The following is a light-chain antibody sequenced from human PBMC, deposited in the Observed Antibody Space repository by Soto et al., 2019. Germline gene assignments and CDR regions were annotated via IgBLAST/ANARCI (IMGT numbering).Light chain of an antibody. CDR3: QQSYTTLFN. CDR2: AAS. CDR1: QSIDNY. V-gene: IGKV1-39*01. J-gene: IGKJ3*01. Sequence: DIQLTQSPPSLSASVGDRVTITCRTSQSIDNYLNWYQQKPGKAPKLLIYAASTLQSGVPSRFSASGSETDFTLTISSLQPEEFATYYCQQSYTTLFNLGPGTKVDIK.